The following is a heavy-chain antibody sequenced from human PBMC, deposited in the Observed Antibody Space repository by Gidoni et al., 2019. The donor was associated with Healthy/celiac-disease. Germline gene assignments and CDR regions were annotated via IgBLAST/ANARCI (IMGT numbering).Heavy chain of an antibody. Sequence: QVQLVESGGGVVQPGRSLRLSCAASGFTFSSYAMHWVRQAPGKGLEWVAVISYDGSNKYYADSVKGRFTISRDNSKNTLYLQMNSLRAEDTAVYYCARDFGCIVGATLGGHLDYWGQGTLVTVSS. D-gene: IGHD1-26*01. CDR3: ARDFGCIVGATLGGHLDY. CDR2: ISYDGSNK. J-gene: IGHJ4*02. V-gene: IGHV3-30-3*01. CDR1: GFTFSSYA.